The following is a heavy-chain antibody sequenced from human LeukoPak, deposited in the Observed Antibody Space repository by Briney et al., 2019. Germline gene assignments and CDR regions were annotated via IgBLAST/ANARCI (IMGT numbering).Heavy chain of an antibody. V-gene: IGHV3-23*01. CDR2: ISGSGGST. Sequence: GGSLRLSCAASGFAFSSYAMSWVRQAPGKGLEWVSAISGSGGSTYYTDSVKGRFTISRDNSKNTLYLQMNSLRAEDTAVYYCARDLFGGDSDFDYWGQGTLVTVSS. D-gene: IGHD3-3*01. CDR3: ARDLFGGDSDFDY. J-gene: IGHJ4*02. CDR1: GFAFSSYA.